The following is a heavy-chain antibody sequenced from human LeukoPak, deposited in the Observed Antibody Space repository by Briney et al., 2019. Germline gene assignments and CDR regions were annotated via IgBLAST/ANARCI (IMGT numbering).Heavy chain of an antibody. CDR3: ARGAYCGGAYQCFDY. V-gene: IGHV3-21*01. CDR2: ISSSSSYI. J-gene: IGHJ4*02. Sequence: GGSLRLSCAASGFTFSSYSMNWVRQAPGKGLEWVSSISSSSSYIYYADSVKGRFTISRDNAKNSLYLQMNSLRAEDTAVYYCARGAYCGGAYQCFDYWGQGTLVTVSS. CDR1: GFTFSSYS. D-gene: IGHD2-21*01.